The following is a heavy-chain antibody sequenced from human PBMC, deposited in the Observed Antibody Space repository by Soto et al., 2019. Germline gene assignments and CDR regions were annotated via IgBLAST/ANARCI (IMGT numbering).Heavy chain of an antibody. CDR2: VSYDGSNK. V-gene: IGHV3-30*18. CDR3: AKDLDVVVPASNYYYYFGMDV. CDR1: GFTFSSYG. Sequence: HVQLVESGGGVVQPGRSLRLSCGASGFTFSSYGMHWVRQAPGKEREWVAAVSYDGSNKYYRDSVKGRFTISRDNSKNTLYLPLNSLRTEDTATYYSAKDLDVVVPASNYYYYFGMDVWGQGTPVTVSS. D-gene: IGHD2-2*01. J-gene: IGHJ6*02.